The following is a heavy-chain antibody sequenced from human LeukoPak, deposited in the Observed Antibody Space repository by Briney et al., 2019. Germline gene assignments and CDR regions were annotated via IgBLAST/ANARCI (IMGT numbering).Heavy chain of an antibody. V-gene: IGHV3-23*01. CDR2: ITVSGGNS. CDR3: AKSIHCSGGSCYSLFFDY. J-gene: IGHJ4*02. CDR1: GFTFSSSA. Sequence: GGSLRLSCAASGFTFSSSAMSWVRQAPGEGLEWVSGITVSGGNSYFADSVKGRFTTSRDNSKNSLYLQMNSLRAEDTAVYYCAKSIHCSGGSCYSLFFDYWGQGTLVTVSS. D-gene: IGHD2-15*01.